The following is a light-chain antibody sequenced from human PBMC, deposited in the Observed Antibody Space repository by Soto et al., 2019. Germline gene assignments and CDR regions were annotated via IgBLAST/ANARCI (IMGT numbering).Light chain of an antibody. J-gene: IGLJ1*01. Sequence: QSVLSQPPSASGTPGQRVTISCSGSSSNIGSNTVSWYQQFPGTAPKLLIYFNIQRPSGVPDRFSGSKSGTSASLAISGLQSGDEADYYCAAWDDSLNGYVFGTGTKVTV. CDR2: FNI. CDR3: AAWDDSLNGYV. CDR1: SSNIGSNT. V-gene: IGLV1-44*01.